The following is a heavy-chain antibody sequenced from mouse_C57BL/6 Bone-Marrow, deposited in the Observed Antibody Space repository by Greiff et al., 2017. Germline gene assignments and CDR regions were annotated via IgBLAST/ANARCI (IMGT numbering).Heavy chain of an antibody. D-gene: IGHD2-4*01. Sequence: VQLQQSGPELVKPGASVKISCKASGYTFTDYYMNWVKQSHGKSLEWIGDINPNNGGTSYNQKFKGKATLTVDKSSSTAYMELRSLTSEDSAVYYCAREGDYDVEWFAYWGQGTLVTVSA. CDR3: AREGDYDVEWFAY. CDR1: GYTFTDYY. J-gene: IGHJ3*01. V-gene: IGHV1-26*01. CDR2: INPNNGGT.